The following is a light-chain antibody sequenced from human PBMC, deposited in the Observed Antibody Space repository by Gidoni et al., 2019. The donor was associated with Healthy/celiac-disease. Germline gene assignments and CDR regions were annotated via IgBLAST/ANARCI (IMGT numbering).Light chain of an antibody. CDR3: QKYNSAPPYT. CDR2: AAS. Sequence: DIQMTQSPSSLSASVGDRVTIPCRASEGISSYLAWYQQKPGKVPKLLIYAASTLQSGVPSRFSGSGSGTDFTLTISSLQPDDVATYYCQKYNSAPPYTFGQGTKLEIK. CDR1: EGISSY. J-gene: IGKJ2*01. V-gene: IGKV1-27*01.